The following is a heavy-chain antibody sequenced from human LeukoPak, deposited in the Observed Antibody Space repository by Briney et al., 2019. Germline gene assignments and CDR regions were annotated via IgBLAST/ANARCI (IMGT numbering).Heavy chain of an antibody. Sequence: SQTLSLTCSISGDSVSSNSAAWNWIRQSPSRGLEWLGRTYYRSKWYNEYAVSVKSRITINPDTSKNQFSLQLNSVTPGDTAVYYCARGYGIPRAFNFDLWGRGTLVTVSS. V-gene: IGHV6-1*01. J-gene: IGHJ2*01. D-gene: IGHD3-9*01. CDR2: TYYRSKWYN. CDR1: GDSVSSNSAA. CDR3: ARGYGIPRAFNFDL.